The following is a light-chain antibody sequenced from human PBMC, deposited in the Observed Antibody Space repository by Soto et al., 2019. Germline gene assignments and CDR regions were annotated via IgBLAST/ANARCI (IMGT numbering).Light chain of an antibody. Sequence: EIVMTQSPATLSVSPGERATLSCRASQSVSSNLAWYQQKPGQAPRLLIYGASTRATGIPARFSGSGSGTEFTLTISSLQSEDFAVYYCQKYNNWPPWTFGQGTKGEIK. CDR2: GAS. CDR3: QKYNNWPPWT. J-gene: IGKJ1*01. V-gene: IGKV3-15*01. CDR1: QSVSSN.